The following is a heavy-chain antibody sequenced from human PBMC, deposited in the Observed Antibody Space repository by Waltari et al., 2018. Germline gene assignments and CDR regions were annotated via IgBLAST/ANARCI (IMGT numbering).Heavy chain of an antibody. V-gene: IGHV3-53*01. Sequence: EVQLVESGGGSIQPGGSLRLSCAASGFTVSNYFWMWVRQAPGEGLEGVSLILSGGRTYYADSVPGRFTISRDTSKNTLQIQMNSLRGEDTAVYYCARDRHCTDSGCSGLWGQGTLVTVSS. D-gene: IGHD2-8*02. CDR2: ILSGGRT. CDR1: GFTVSNYF. CDR3: ARDRHCTDSGCSGL. J-gene: IGHJ4*02.